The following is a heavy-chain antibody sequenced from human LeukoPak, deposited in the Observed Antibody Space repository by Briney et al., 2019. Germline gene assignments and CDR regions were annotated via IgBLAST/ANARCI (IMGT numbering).Heavy chain of an antibody. V-gene: IGHV4-59*01. Sequence: SETLSLTCTVSGGSISSYYWSWIRQPPGKGLEWIGYIYDSGSTNYNPSLKSRVTISVDTSKNQFSLKLSSVTAADTAVYYCARPGVVTDAFDIWGQGTMVTVSS. CDR2: IYDSGST. CDR1: GGSISSYY. J-gene: IGHJ3*02. CDR3: ARPGVVTDAFDI. D-gene: IGHD3-22*01.